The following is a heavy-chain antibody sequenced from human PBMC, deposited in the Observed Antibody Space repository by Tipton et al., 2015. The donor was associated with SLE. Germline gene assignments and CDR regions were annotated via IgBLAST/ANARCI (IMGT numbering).Heavy chain of an antibody. V-gene: IGHV4-59*02. CDR2: IYYSGNT. J-gene: IGHJ6*02. CDR3: ARLYSTTEAVYYYGMDV. CDR1: GASDASFKSSY. D-gene: IGHD4-11*01. Sequence: TLSLTCAVSGASDASFKSSYWAWLRQPPGETLEWIGYIYYSGNTNYNPSLKSRVTISVDRSKTQFSLNLSSVTAADTAVYYCARLYSTTEAVYYYGMDVWGQGTTVTVSS.